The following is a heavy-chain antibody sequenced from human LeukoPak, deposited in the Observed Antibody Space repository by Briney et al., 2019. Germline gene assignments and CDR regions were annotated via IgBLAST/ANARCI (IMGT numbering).Heavy chain of an antibody. V-gene: IGHV3-48*01. CDR3: AREGYYGSGSPPSLYFDY. CDR2: ISSSSSTI. Sequence: SGGSLRLSCAASGFTFSSYTMNWVRQAPGKGLDWVSYISSSSSTIYYADSVKGRFTISRDNSRSTLYLQMNSLRPEDTAIYYCAREGYYGSGSPPSLYFDYWGQGTLVTVSS. J-gene: IGHJ4*02. CDR1: GFTFSSYT. D-gene: IGHD3-10*01.